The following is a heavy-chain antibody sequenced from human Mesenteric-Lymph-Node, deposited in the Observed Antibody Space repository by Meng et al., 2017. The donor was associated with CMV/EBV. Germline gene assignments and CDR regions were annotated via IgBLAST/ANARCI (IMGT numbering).Heavy chain of an antibody. CDR1: GGTFSSYA. CDR3: ARGYDTTQRDKGPPYYYYYYGMDV. CDR2: IIPIFGTA. V-gene: IGHV1-69*05. J-gene: IGHJ6*02. D-gene: IGHD3-22*01. Sequence: SVKVSCKASGGTFSSYAISWVRQAPGQGLEWMGGIIPIFGTANNAQKFQGRVTITTDESTTTVYMELTSLRSEDTAVYYCARGYDTTQRDKGPPYYYYYYGMDVWGQGTTVTVPS.